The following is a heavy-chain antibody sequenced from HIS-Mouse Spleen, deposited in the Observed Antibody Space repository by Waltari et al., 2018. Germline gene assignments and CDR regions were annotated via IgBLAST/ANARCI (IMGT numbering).Heavy chain of an antibody. J-gene: IGHJ3*02. CDR1: GFTFDDFA. D-gene: IGHD7-27*01. CDR3: ARELTGTDAFDI. Sequence: EVQLLESGGGLVQPGRSLRLSCASSGFTFDDFAFPWVRQAPGKGLEWVSGISWNSGSIGYADSVKGRFTISRDNAKNSLYLQMNSLRAEDTALYYCARELTGTDAFDIWGQGTMVTVSS. V-gene: IGHV3-9*01. CDR2: ISWNSGSI.